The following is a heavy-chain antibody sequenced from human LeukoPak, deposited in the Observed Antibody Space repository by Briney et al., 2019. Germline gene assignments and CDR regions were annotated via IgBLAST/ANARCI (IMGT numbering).Heavy chain of an antibody. CDR3: ATPGHYYDSSGYL. Sequence: SVKVSCKASGGTFSSYAISWVRQAPGQGLEWMGGIIPISGTANYAQKFQGRVTITTDESTSTAYMELSSLRSEDTAVYYCATPGHYYDSSGYLWGQGTLVTVSS. D-gene: IGHD3-22*01. CDR2: IIPISGTA. V-gene: IGHV1-69*05. CDR1: GGTFSSYA. J-gene: IGHJ4*02.